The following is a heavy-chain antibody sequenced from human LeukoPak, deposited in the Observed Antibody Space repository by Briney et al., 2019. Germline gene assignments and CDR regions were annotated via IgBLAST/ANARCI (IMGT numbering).Heavy chain of an antibody. CDR3: ARDYNDYAFDY. V-gene: IGHV4-31*03. D-gene: IGHD4-17*01. CDR1: GGSISSGGYY. CDR2: IYYSGST. J-gene: IGHJ4*02. Sequence: SQTLSLTCTVSGGSISSGGYYWSWIRQHPGKGLEWIGYIYYSGSTYYNPSLKSRVTISVDTSKNQFSLKLISVTAADTAVYYCARDYNDYAFDYWGQGALVTVSS.